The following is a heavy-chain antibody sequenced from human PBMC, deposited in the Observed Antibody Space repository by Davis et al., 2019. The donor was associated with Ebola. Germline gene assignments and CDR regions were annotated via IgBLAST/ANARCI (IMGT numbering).Heavy chain of an antibody. D-gene: IGHD1-1*01. J-gene: IGHJ6*03. V-gene: IGHV4-59*01. Sequence: PSETLSLTCTVSGGSISSYYWSWIRQPPGKGLEWIGYIYYSGSTNYNPSLKSRVTISVDTSKNQFSLKLSSVTAADTAVYYCARDSPGPELRRYYYMDVWGKGTTVTVSS. CDR3: ARDSPGPELRRYYYMDV. CDR2: IYYSGST. CDR1: GGSISSYY.